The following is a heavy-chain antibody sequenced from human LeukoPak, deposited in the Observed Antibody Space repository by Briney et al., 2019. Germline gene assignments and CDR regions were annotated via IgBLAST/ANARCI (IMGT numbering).Heavy chain of an antibody. D-gene: IGHD6-19*01. CDR2: ISSSSSTI. CDR1: GFTFSSYS. CDR3: ARDPGFKQWLVLPPPPVHY. J-gene: IGHJ4*02. Sequence: GGSLRLSCAASGFTFSSYSMNWVRQAPGKGLEGVSYISSSSSTIYYADSVKGRFTISRDNAKNSLYLQMNSLRAEDTAVYYCARDPGFKQWLVLPPPPVHYWGQGTLVTVSS. V-gene: IGHV3-48*01.